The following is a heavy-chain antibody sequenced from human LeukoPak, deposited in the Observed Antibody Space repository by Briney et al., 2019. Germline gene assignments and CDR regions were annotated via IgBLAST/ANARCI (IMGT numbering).Heavy chain of an antibody. V-gene: IGHV3-9*01. D-gene: IGHD2-2*01. CDR3: AKGGYCSSTSCYVGY. J-gene: IGHJ4*02. CDR2: ISWNSGSI. CDR1: GFTFDDYA. Sequence: PGGSLRLPCAASGFTFDDYAMHWVRQAPGKGLEWVSGISWNSGSIGYADSVKGRFTISRDNAKNSLYLQMNSLRAEDTALYYCAKGGYCSSTSCYVGYWGQGTLVTVSS.